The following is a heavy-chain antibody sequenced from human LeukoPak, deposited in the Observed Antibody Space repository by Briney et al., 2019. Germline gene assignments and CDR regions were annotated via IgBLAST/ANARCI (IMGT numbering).Heavy chain of an antibody. J-gene: IGHJ3*02. CDR1: GGSISSYY. CDR3: ARVAGQQLVRAFDI. Sequence: SETLSLTCTVSGGSISSYYWSWIRQPPGKGLEWIGYIYYSGSTNYNPSLKSRVTISVDTSKNQFSLKLSSVTAADTAVYYCARVAGQQLVRAFDIWGQGTMVTVPS. V-gene: IGHV4-59*01. CDR2: IYYSGST. D-gene: IGHD6-13*01.